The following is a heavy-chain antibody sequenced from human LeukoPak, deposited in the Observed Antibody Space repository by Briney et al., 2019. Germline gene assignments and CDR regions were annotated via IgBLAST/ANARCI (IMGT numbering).Heavy chain of an antibody. CDR1: GFTFSSYA. D-gene: IGHD3-9*01. CDR2: ISGSGGST. J-gene: IGHJ4*02. V-gene: IGHV3-23*01. CDR3: AKGRNYDILTGYYNV. Sequence: GGSLRLSCAASGFTFSSYAMSWVRQAPGKGLEWVSAISGSGGSTYYADSVKGRFTISRDNSKNTLYLQMNSLRAEDTAVYYCAKGRNYDILTGYYNVWGQGTLVTVSS.